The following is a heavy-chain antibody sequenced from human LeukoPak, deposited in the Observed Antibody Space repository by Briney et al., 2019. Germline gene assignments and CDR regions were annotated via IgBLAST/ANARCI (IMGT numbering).Heavy chain of an antibody. D-gene: IGHD3-10*01. CDR3: ARVLYGSGSFPLGHNWFDP. CDR2: IYTSGST. V-gene: IGHV4-4*07. Sequence: PSETLSLTCTVSGGSISSYYWSWIRQPAGKGLEWIGRIYTSGSTSYNPSLKSRVTMSVDTSKNQFSLKLSSVTAADTAVYYCARVLYGSGSFPLGHNWFDPWGQGTLVTVSS. J-gene: IGHJ5*02. CDR1: GGSISSYY.